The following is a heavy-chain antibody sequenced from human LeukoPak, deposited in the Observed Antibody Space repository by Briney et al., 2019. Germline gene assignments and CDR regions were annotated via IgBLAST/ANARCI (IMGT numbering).Heavy chain of an antibody. V-gene: IGHV3-21*01. CDR1: GFTFSSYS. J-gene: IGHJ2*01. Sequence: GWSLRLSCAASGFTFSSYSMNSLRQPPGKGLEWISSISSSSSYIYYEDSVKAPFTISRDNAKNSLYLQMNSLRAEDTAVYYCARDPTGESDLWGRGTLVTVSS. CDR2: ISSSSSYI. D-gene: IGHD1-1*01. CDR3: ARDPTGESDL.